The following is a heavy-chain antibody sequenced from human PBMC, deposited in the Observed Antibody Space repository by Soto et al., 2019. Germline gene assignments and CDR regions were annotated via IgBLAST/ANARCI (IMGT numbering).Heavy chain of an antibody. J-gene: IGHJ2*01. D-gene: IGHD3-22*01. CDR3: ARDTEYYYHSSGNGYFDL. CDR2: ISSSGSTI. Sequence: QVQLVESGGGLVKPGGSLRLSCAASGFTFSDYYMSWIRQAPGKGLAWVSYISSSGSTIYYADSLKGRFTISRDNAKNSQYLQLNSQRDEDTAVYYCARDTEYYYHSSGNGYFDLWGRGTLVTVSS. CDR1: GFTFSDYY. V-gene: IGHV3-11*01.